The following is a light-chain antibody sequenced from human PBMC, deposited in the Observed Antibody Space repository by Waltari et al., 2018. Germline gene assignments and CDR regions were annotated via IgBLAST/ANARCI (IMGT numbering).Light chain of an antibody. CDR3: LLSYSGARSFVV. V-gene: IGLV7-46*01. Sequence: QAVVTQEPSLTVSPGGTVPLTCGSSTGAVTSGHYPSWSQQKPGQAPRTLIDATSNKHSWTPARFSGSLLGGKAALTLSGAQPEDEAEYYCLLSYSGARSFVVFGGGTKLTVL. CDR1: TGAVTSGHY. CDR2: ATS. J-gene: IGLJ2*01.